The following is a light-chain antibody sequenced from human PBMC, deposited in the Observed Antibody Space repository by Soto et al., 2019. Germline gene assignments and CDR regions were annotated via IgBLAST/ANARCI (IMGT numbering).Light chain of an antibody. J-gene: IGLJ1*01. V-gene: IGLV2-14*01. Sequence: QVVLTQPASVSGSPGQSITISCRGTSRDVGSYNYVSWYQQHPGKAPKLMIYEVTNRPSGISNRFSGSKSGNTASLTISGLQAEDEADYYCSSYTSTSTVVFGTGTKVTVL. CDR3: SSYTSTSTVV. CDR2: EVT. CDR1: SRDVGSYNY.